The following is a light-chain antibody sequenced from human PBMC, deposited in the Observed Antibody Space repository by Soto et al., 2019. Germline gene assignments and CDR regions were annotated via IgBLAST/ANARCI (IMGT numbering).Light chain of an antibody. V-gene: IGLV1-51*01. J-gene: IGLJ1*01. CDR3: GTWDSSLSAGI. Sequence: QSVLTQPPSVSAAPGQKVTISCSGSSSNIGNNYVSWYQQLPGTAPKLLIYDNNKRPSGIPDRFSGSKSGTSATLGITGLQTGXXADYYCGTWDSSLSAGIXGTXTKVTVL. CDR2: DNN. CDR1: SSNIGNNY.